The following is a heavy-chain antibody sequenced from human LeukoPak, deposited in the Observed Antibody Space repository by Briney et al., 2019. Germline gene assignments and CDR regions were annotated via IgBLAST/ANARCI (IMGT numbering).Heavy chain of an antibody. CDR2: FDPEDGET. J-gene: IGHJ6*03. CDR3: ANIPPTAAAGKDYYYYYMDV. CDR1: GYTLTELS. Sequence: ASVKVSCKVSGYTLTELSMHWVRQAPGKGLEWMGGFDPEDGETIYAQKFQGRVTMTEDTSTDTAYMELSSLRSEDTAVYYCANIPPTAAAGKDYYYYYMDVWGKGTTVTVSS. V-gene: IGHV1-24*01. D-gene: IGHD6-13*01.